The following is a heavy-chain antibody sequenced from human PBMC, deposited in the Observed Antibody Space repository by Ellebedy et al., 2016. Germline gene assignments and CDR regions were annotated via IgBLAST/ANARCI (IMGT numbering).Heavy chain of an antibody. CDR2: IYSGGST. Sequence: GESLKISCAASGFTVSSNYMSWVRQAPGKGLEWVSVIYSGGSTYYADSVKGRFTISRDNSKNTLYLQMNSLRAEDTAVYYCARVQVIGIGGHYGMDVWGQGTTVTVSS. CDR3: ARVQVIGIGGHYGMDV. J-gene: IGHJ6*02. D-gene: IGHD3-16*01. CDR1: GFTVSSNY. V-gene: IGHV3-53*01.